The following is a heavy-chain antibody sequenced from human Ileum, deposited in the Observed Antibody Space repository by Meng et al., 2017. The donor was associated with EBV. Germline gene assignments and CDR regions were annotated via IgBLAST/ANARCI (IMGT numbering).Heavy chain of an antibody. CDR3: VRGGTYYLSY. CDR1: GGSISSDYR. V-gene: IGHV4-4*02. CDR2: MYPTGPT. D-gene: IGHD1-26*01. J-gene: IGHJ4*02. Sequence: QVPLQVSGPGLVKPSETLSLTSPISGGSISSDYRWSWVRQSPEKGLEWIGEMYPTGPTYYNPSLKGRVSISIDKSKNQLSLKLNSVTAADTAVYYCVRGGTYYLSYWGQGSLVTVSS.